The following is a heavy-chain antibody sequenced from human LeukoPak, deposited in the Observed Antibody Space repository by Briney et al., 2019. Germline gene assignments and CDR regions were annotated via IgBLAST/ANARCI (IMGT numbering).Heavy chain of an antibody. D-gene: IGHD5-12*01. CDR1: GFTFSSCW. V-gene: IGHV3-7*01. Sequence: GGSLRLSCAASGFTFSSCWMSWVRQAPGKGLEWVANIKQDGSEKYYVDSVKGRFTISRDNAKNSLYLQMNSLRAEDTAVYYCARVMSGYDSGMLDYWGQGTLVTVSS. CDR3: ARVMSGYDSGMLDY. CDR2: IKQDGSEK. J-gene: IGHJ4*02.